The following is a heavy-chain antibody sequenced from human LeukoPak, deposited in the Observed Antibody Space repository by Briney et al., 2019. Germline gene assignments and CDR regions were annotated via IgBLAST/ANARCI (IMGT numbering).Heavy chain of an antibody. V-gene: IGHV4-59*01. Sequence: SGTLSLTCAVSGGSLSRYYWSWIRQPPGKGLGWIGYICCSGNTNCGPSLKSRVHLSVDTSKSQFSLKLSSVTAADTAVYYCARVGYSGYGYYFDNGGQGTLVTVSS. D-gene: IGHD5-12*01. CDR2: ICCSGNT. J-gene: IGHJ4*02. CDR1: GGSLSRYY. CDR3: ARVGYSGYGYYFDN.